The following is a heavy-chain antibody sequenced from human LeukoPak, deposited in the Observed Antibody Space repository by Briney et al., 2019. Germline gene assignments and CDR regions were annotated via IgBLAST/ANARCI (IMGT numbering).Heavy chain of an antibody. J-gene: IGHJ4*02. D-gene: IGHD2-2*01. Sequence: SETLSLTCTVSGGSISSSSYYWGWIRQPPGKGLEWIGSIYYSGSTYYNPSLKSRVTISVDTSKNQFSLKLSSVTAADTAVYYCARFRGRDVVVPAAIDYWGQGILVTVSS. V-gene: IGHV4-39*01. CDR1: GGSISSSSYY. CDR2: IYYSGST. CDR3: ARFRGRDVVVPAAIDY.